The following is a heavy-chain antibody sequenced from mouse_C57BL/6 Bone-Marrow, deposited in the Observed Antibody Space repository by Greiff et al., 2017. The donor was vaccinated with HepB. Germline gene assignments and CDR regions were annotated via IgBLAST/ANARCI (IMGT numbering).Heavy chain of an antibody. D-gene: IGHD1-1*01. V-gene: IGHV3-6*01. CDR3: ARCSSWYFDV. CDR1: GYSITSGYY. Sequence: EVKLQESGPGLVKPSQSLSLTCSVTGYSITSGYYWNWIRQFPGNKLEWMGYISYDGSNNYNPSLKNRISITRDTSKNQFFLKLNSVTTEDTATYYCARCSSWYFDVWGTGTTVTVSS. J-gene: IGHJ1*03. CDR2: ISYDGSN.